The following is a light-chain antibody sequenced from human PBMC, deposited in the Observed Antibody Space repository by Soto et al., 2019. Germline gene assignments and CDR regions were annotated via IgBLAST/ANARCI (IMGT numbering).Light chain of an antibody. V-gene: IGLV2-14*01. Sequence: QSALTQPASVSGSPGQSITISCTGTSSDVGGYNYVSWYQQHPGKAPKLMIYEVSNRPSGVSNRFSGSKSGNTASLTISGLQAEDEAEYYCSAYTSSSIEYIFGTGTKLTVL. CDR1: SSDVGGYNY. CDR2: EVS. CDR3: SAYTSSSIEYI. J-gene: IGLJ1*01.